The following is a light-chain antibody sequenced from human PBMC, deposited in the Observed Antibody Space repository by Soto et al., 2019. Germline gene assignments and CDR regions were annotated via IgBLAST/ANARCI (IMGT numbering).Light chain of an antibody. V-gene: IGKV3-20*01. J-gene: IGKJ1*01. Sequence: EIVLTQSPGTLSLSPGERATLFCRASQSVSSDYLAWYQQKPGQAPRPLIYGTFIRATGIPDRFSGGGSGTDFTLTISRLEPEDFAVYYCQKFGPSPTLGQGTKVDIK. CDR2: GTF. CDR3: QKFGPSPT. CDR1: QSVSSDY.